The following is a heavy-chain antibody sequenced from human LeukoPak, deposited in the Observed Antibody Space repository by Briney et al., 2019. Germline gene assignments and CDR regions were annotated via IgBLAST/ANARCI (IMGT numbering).Heavy chain of an antibody. J-gene: IGHJ4*02. D-gene: IGHD3-22*01. CDR3: ARADYYDFYYFDY. V-gene: IGHV4-4*09. Sequence: SETLSLTCTVSGGSISSYYWSWIRQPPVKGLEWIGYIYTSGSTNYNPSLKSRVTISVDTSKNQFSLKLSSVTAADKAVYYCARADYYDFYYFDYWGQGTLVTVS. CDR2: IYTSGST. CDR1: GGSISSYY.